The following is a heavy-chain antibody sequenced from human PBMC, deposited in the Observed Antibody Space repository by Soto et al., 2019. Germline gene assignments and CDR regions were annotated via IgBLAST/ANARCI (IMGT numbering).Heavy chain of an antibody. CDR2: ISAYNGNT. Sequence: ASVKVSFRASGYTFTSYGISWVRQAPGQGLEWMGWISAYNGNTNYAQKLQGRVTMTTDPSTSTAYMELRSLRSDDTAVYYCARVVGYLPPLSGWFDPWGQGTLVTVSS. CDR3: ARVVGYLPPLSGWFDP. V-gene: IGHV1-18*01. J-gene: IGHJ5*02. CDR1: GYTFTSYG. D-gene: IGHD2-15*01.